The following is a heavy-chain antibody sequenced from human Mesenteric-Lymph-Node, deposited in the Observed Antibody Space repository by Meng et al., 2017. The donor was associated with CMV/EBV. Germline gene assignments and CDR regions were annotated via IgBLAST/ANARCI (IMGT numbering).Heavy chain of an antibody. Sequence: CKASGYTFTGLYIQWVRQAPGQGLEWMGWMNPNSGNTGYAQKFQGRVTMTRNTSISTAYMELSSLRSEDTAVYYCASGYSGYDSLDYWGQGTLVTVSS. CDR1: GYTFTGLY. D-gene: IGHD5-12*01. J-gene: IGHJ4*02. CDR3: ASGYSGYDSLDY. V-gene: IGHV1-8*02. CDR2: MNPNSGNT.